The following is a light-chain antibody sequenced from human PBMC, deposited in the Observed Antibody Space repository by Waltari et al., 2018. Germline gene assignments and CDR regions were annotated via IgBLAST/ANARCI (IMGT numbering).Light chain of an antibody. Sequence: DIQMTQSPSSLSASVGDRVTITCRASQSISGYLNWYQQKPGKAPKVLIYATSSLHSGVPSRFSGSGSVTDFTLTITSLQPEDFATYYCQQSYRTPPLTFGGGTKVEIK. CDR1: QSISGY. J-gene: IGKJ4*01. CDR3: QQSYRTPPLT. V-gene: IGKV1-39*01. CDR2: ATS.